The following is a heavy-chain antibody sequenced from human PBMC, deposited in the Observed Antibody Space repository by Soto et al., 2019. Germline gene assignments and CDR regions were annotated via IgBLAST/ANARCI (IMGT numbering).Heavy chain of an antibody. Sequence: QVQLVESGGGVVQPGRSLRLSCAASGFTFSSYGMHWVRQAPGKGLEWVAVIWYDGSNKYYADSVKGRFTISRDNSKNPLYLQMNSLRAEDTAVYYCASFTGSGDDFDYWGQGTLVTVSS. CDR3: ASFTGSGDDFDY. CDR1: GFTFSSYG. J-gene: IGHJ4*02. V-gene: IGHV3-33*01. D-gene: IGHD2-15*01. CDR2: IWYDGSNK.